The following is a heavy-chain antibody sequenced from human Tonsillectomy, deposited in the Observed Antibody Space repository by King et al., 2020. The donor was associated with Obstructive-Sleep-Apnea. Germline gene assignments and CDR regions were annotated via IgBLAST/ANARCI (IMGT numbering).Heavy chain of an antibody. Sequence: VQLVESGGGVVQPGRSLRLSCVASGFTFSTFVMHWVRQAPGKGLEWVAVISNDGTNKYYGDSMKGRFTISRDNSKKALYLQMNSLRAEDTAVYYCAKGGTTLARDYFDYWVQGTLVTVSS. D-gene: IGHD1-7*01. V-gene: IGHV3-30*18. CDR2: ISNDGTNK. J-gene: IGHJ4*02. CDR1: GFTFSTFV. CDR3: AKGGTTLARDYFDY.